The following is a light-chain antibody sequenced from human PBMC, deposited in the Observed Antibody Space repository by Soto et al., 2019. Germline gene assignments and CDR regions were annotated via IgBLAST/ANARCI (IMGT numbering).Light chain of an antibody. CDR2: DAS. CDR1: QSVSRY. V-gene: IGKV3-11*01. CDR3: QQRSNWWT. J-gene: IGKJ1*01. Sequence: EIVLTQSPATLSLSPGERATLSCRASQSVSRYLAWYQQKPGQAPRLLIYDASNRATGIPARFSGSGSGTDFTLTISSLEPEDFAVYYCQQRSNWWTFGQGTKVELK.